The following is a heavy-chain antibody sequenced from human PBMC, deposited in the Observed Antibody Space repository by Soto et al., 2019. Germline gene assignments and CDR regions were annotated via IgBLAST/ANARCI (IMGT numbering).Heavy chain of an antibody. CDR1: GFFLTDSGVG. J-gene: IGHJ5*02. CDR3: AHRPSTTVSTVWFAP. D-gene: IGHD4-17*01. V-gene: IGHV2-5*02. CDR2: IYWDGDE. Sequence: ITLKESGPTLVKPTQTLTLTCTVSGFFLTDSGVGVGWIRQPPGKALESLALIYWDGDERYSPSLSSRLTISRDTSKNQVVLTLTDVDPVDTATYFCAHRPSTTVSTVWFAPWGQGTLVTVSS.